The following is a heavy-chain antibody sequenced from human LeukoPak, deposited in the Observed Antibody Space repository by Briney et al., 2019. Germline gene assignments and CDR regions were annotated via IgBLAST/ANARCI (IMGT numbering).Heavy chain of an antibody. J-gene: IGHJ5*02. Sequence: SETLSLTCAVYGGSFSGYYWSWIRQPPGKGLEWIGEINHSGSTKYNPSLKSRVTISVDTSKNHFSLKLSSVTAAHTAVYYCARDLYDILTGYYPNWFHPWGQGTLVTVSS. D-gene: IGHD3-9*01. V-gene: IGHV4-34*01. CDR1: GGSFSGYY. CDR2: INHSGST. CDR3: ARDLYDILTGYYPNWFHP.